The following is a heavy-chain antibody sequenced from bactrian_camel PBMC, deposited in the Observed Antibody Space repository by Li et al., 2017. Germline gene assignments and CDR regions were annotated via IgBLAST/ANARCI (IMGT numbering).Heavy chain of an antibody. CDR2: IRRSGGET. V-gene: IGHV3S55*01. CDR3: AANWYPCEVDDPSDNYRW. CDR1: GHSRGSNC. J-gene: IGHJ4*01. D-gene: IGHD1*01. Sequence: HVQLVESGRGSVQAGGSLRLSCVVSGHSRGSNCVGWYRLPPGRAPAEREGIAAIRRSGGETWYADSVKGRFTISRDNAKDMLNLQMDNLKPEDTAMYYCAANWYPCEVDDPSDNYRWWGQGTQVTVS.